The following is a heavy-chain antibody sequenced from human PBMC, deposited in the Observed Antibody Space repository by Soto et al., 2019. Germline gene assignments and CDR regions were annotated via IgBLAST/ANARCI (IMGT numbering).Heavy chain of an antibody. CDR2: IYHSGST. Sequence: SETLSLTCAVSGGSISSSNWWSWVRQPPGKGLEWIGEIYHSGSTNYNPSLKSRVTISVDKSKNQFSLKLSSVTAADTAVYYCARYSSSWYGVDYWGQGTLVTSPQ. V-gene: IGHV4-4*02. CDR1: GGSISSSNW. J-gene: IGHJ4*02. D-gene: IGHD6-13*01. CDR3: ARYSSSWYGVDY.